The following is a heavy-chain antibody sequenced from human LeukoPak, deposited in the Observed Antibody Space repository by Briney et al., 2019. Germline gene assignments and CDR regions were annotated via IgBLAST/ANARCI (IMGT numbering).Heavy chain of an antibody. CDR1: GFAFSSQA. Sequence: GGSLRLSCAASGFAFSSQAMGWVRQAPGKGLEWVSVISDSGSITYYADSVKGRFTISRDNSKNTLFLQMNSLRAEDTAVYYCAKDARRTSGWYFFDYWGQGTLVRVSS. CDR3: AKDARRTSGWYFFDY. D-gene: IGHD6-19*01. V-gene: IGHV3-23*01. CDR2: ISDSGSIT. J-gene: IGHJ4*02.